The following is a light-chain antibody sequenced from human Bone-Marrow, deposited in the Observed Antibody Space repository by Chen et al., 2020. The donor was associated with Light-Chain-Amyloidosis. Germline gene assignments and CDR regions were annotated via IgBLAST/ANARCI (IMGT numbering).Light chain of an antibody. CDR1: NIGSTS. J-gene: IGLJ3*02. CDR3: QVWDRSSDRPV. Sequence: SYVLTQPSSVSVAPGQTATIVCGGNNIGSTSVHWYQQTPGQAPLLVVYDDSDRPSGIPERLSGSNSGNTGTLTISRVEAGDEADYYCQVWDRSSDRPVFGGGTKLTVL. V-gene: IGLV3-21*02. CDR2: DDS.